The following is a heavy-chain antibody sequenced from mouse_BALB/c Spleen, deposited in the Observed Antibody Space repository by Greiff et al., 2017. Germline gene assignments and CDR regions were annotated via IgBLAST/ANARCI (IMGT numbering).Heavy chain of an antibody. CDR2: IYPSDSYT. D-gene: IGHD1-1*01. V-gene: IGHV1-69*02. Sequence: QVQLQQPGAELVRPGASVKLSCKASGYTFTSYWINWVKQRPGQGLEWIGNIYPSDSYTNYNQKFKDKATLTVDKSSSTAYMQLSSPTAEDSAVYYCTRRDYYGTEPEFDYWGQGTTLTVSS. CDR3: TRRDYYGTEPEFDY. CDR1: GYTFTSYW. J-gene: IGHJ2*01.